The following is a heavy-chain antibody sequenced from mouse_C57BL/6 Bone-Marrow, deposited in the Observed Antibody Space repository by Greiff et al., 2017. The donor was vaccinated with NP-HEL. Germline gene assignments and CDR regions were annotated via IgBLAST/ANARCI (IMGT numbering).Heavy chain of an antibody. Sequence: DVQLQESGPGLVKPSQSLSLTCSVTGYSITSGYYWNWIRQFPGNKLEWMGYISYDGSNNYNPSLKNRISITRDTSKNQFFLKLNSVTTEDTATYYCARETAQVPWFAYWGQGTLVTVSA. V-gene: IGHV3-6*01. D-gene: IGHD3-2*02. J-gene: IGHJ3*01. CDR1: GYSITSGYY. CDR3: ARETAQVPWFAY. CDR2: ISYDGSN.